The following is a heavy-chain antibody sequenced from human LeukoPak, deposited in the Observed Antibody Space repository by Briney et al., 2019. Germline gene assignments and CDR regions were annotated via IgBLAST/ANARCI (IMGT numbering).Heavy chain of an antibody. CDR2: ISGSGDNT. D-gene: IGHD2-15*01. Sequence: GGSLRLSCAASGFTFSSYAMNWVRQAPGKGLEWVSAISGSGDNTYYADSLKGRFTISRDNFKNTLFLQMNSLRAEDTAVYYCAKTTRGDGSCYSGFDSWGQGTLVTVSS. V-gene: IGHV3-23*01. CDR1: GFTFSSYA. J-gene: IGHJ4*02. CDR3: AKTTRGDGSCYSGFDS.